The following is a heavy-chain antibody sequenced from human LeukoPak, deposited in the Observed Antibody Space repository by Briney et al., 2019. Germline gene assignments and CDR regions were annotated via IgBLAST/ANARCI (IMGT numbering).Heavy chain of an antibody. Sequence: GGSLRLSCAASGFTFSGYAMSWVRLAPGKGLEWVSAITAGGDGTYYADSVKGRFTISRDNLKNMVFLQMNSLRAEDTAIYYCAKSHASIWNVYVYWGQGTLVTVSS. CDR2: ITAGGDGT. CDR3: AKSHASIWNVYVY. D-gene: IGHD1-1*01. V-gene: IGHV3-23*01. CDR1: GFTFSGYA. J-gene: IGHJ4*02.